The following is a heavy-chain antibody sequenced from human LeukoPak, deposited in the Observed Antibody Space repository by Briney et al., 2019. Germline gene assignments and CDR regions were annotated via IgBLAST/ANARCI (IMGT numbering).Heavy chain of an antibody. CDR1: RFTFSNYW. Sequence: LAGGSLRPSCAASRFTFSNYWMSWVRQAPGKGLEWVANIKEDGSEKYYVDSVKGRFTISRDNAKNSVHLQMNSLRVEDTAVYYCARDRGILGATWEGFDYWGQGILVTVSS. CDR2: IKEDGSEK. V-gene: IGHV3-7*01. D-gene: IGHD1-26*01. J-gene: IGHJ4*02. CDR3: ARDRGILGATWEGFDY.